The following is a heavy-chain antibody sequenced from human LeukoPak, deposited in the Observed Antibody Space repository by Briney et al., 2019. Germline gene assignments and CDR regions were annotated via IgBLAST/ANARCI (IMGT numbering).Heavy chain of an antibody. CDR1: GFTFSSYA. CDR3: AKDPLLGTASYNWFDR. V-gene: IGHV3-23*01. CDR2: ISGSGGST. J-gene: IGHJ5*02. Sequence: GGSLRLSCAASGFTFSSYAMSWVRQAPGKGLEWVSAISGSGGSTYYADSAKGRFTISRDNSKNTLYLQMNSLRAEDTAVYYSAKDPLLGTASYNWFDRWGQGTLVTVSS. D-gene: IGHD1-1*01.